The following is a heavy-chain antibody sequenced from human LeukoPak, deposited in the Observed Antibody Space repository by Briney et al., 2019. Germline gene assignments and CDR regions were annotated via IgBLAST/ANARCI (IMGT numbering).Heavy chain of an antibody. V-gene: IGHV4-34*01. CDR1: NGSFSNYY. J-gene: IGHJ4*02. Sequence: SETLSLTCAVSNGSFSNYYWNWIRQPPGKGLEWIGEVNHSGSNNYNPSLKSRVTISADTSKNQFSVKLTSVTAADTAVYYCARRAYYGSGSYLDYWGQGTLVTVS. CDR2: VNHSGSN. CDR3: ARRAYYGSGSYLDY. D-gene: IGHD3-10*01.